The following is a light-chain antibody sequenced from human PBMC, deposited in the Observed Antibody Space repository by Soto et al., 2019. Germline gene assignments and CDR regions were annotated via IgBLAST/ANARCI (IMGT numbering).Light chain of an antibody. Sequence: VLTRAPGACSLPRAQRPTLSRRASQSVSSSYLAWYQQKPGQAPRLLIYRTSNRATGIPDRFSGSGSGTDFTLTISRLEPEDFAVYWCQQYDSSPRTFGQGTKVDIK. CDR3: QQYDSSPRT. V-gene: IGKV3-20*01. CDR1: QSVSSSY. J-gene: IGKJ1*01. CDR2: RTS.